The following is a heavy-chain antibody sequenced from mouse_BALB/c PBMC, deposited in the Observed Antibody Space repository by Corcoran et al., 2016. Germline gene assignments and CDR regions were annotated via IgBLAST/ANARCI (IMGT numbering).Heavy chain of an antibody. D-gene: IGHD2-1*01. CDR1: GYTFTSSV. CDR3: ARRDYGNYPWFAY. Sequence: EVRLQQSGPALVRPGPAVKLSYNASGYTFTSSVMHWVHQKHAQGLEWLGYINPYNDGTKYNEKFKGKATLTSDKSSSTAYMELSSLTSEDSAVYYCARRDYGNYPWFAYLGQGTLVTVSA. CDR2: INPYNDGT. V-gene: IGHV1S136*01. J-gene: IGHJ3*01.